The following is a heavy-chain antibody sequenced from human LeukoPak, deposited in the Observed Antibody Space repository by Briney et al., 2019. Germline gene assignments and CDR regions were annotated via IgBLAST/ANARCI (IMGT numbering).Heavy chain of an antibody. CDR1: GFTFSSYA. V-gene: IGHV3-30-3*01. CDR3: ARVGIYCSSTSCYGSLGY. D-gene: IGHD2-2*01. Sequence: GSLRLSCAASGFTFSSYAMHWVRQAPGKGLEWVAVISYDGSNKYYADSVKGRFTISRDNSKNTLYLQMNSLRAEDTAVYYCARVGIYCSSTSCYGSLGYWGQGTLVTVSS. CDR2: ISYDGSNK. J-gene: IGHJ4*02.